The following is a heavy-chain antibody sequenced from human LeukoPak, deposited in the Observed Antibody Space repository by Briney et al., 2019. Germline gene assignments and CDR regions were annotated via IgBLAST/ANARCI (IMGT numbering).Heavy chain of an antibody. J-gene: IGHJ5*02. CDR2: ISYSGTT. CDR1: HGSMIDHY. Sequence: PSETLSLTCTVSHGSMIDHYSGWIRQSPETGLGCIGYISYSGTTKYNPSLGSRITISRDKSKTQSSWNMDSVTAADTTAYSFARRRTIWFNVYGFVPWGPGSLVTVSS. CDR3: ARRRTIWFNVYGFVP. D-gene: IGHD2-8*01. V-gene: IGHV4-59*11.